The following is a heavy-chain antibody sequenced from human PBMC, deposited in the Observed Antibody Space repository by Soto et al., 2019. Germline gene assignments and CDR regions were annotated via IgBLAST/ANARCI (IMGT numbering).Heavy chain of an antibody. CDR3: ANTDPYSSSWYGSSGWSFDY. V-gene: IGHV3-23*01. Sequence: EVQLLESGGGLVQPGGSLRLSCAASGFTFSSYAMSWVRQAPGKGLEWVSAISGSGGSTYYADSVKGRFTISRDNSKNTLYLQMNSLRAEDTAVYYCANTDPYSSSWYGSSGWSFDYWGQGTLVTVSS. CDR2: ISGSGGST. J-gene: IGHJ4*02. CDR1: GFTFSSYA. D-gene: IGHD6-13*01.